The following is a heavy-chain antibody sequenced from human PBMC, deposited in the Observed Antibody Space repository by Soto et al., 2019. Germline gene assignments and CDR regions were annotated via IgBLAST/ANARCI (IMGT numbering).Heavy chain of an antibody. D-gene: IGHD3-10*01. J-gene: IGHJ6*03. CDR1: AFTLSTSA. CDR3: AKGPHSASGYYYMDV. CDR2: LSYAGDT. V-gene: IGHV3-13*01. Sequence: EVQLVESGGGLVQPGGSLKLSCAPPAFTLSTSAMHGVRQATGKVLGWVAALSYAGDTYYPGSVKGRFTVSREGAKNSLYLQMNSLTAGDTAVYYCAKGPHSASGYYYMDVWGKGTTVTVSS.